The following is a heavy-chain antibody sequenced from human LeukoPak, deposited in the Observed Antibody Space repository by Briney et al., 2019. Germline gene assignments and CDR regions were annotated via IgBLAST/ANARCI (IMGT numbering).Heavy chain of an antibody. V-gene: IGHV3-23*01. J-gene: IGHJ4*02. CDR2: ISGSGYYS. CDR1: EFTFDNHA. Sequence: SGGSLRLSCAASEFTFDNHAMSWVRQAPGKGLEWVSVISGSGYYSYYADSVKGRFTVSRDNSKTTLYLQMNSLRADDTAVYYCAKGGPTGSNYFDFWGQGTLVTVSS. D-gene: IGHD1-26*01. CDR3: AKGGPTGSNYFDF.